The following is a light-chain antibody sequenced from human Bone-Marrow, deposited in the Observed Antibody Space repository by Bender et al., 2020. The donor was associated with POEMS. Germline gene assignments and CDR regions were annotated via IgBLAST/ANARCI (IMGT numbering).Light chain of an antibody. J-gene: IGLJ2*01. CDR3: ASYTSSNALV. Sequence: QSVLTQSASVSGSPGQSITISWTGSSSDVGGYNYVSWYQQYPGKAPKLLISDVSNRPSVISHRFSGSKSGNTASLTISGLQAEDEAHYYCASYTSSNALVFGGGTKVTVL. CDR1: SSDVGGYNY. CDR2: DVS. V-gene: IGLV2-14*03.